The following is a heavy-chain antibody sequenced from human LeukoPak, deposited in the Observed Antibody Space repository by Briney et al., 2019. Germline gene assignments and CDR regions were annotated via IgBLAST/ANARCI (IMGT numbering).Heavy chain of an antibody. CDR3: ARGPRRSWFGTIQAVDY. CDR2: IDTNSGGT. Sequence: ASVNLSFKSSGYTFTGYDMHWGRHAPAQGLGRKGWIDTNSGGTNYAQKFQGRVTMTRDTSISTAYMELSRLRSDDTAVYYCARGPRRSWFGTIQAVDYWGQGTLVTVSS. CDR1: GYTFTGYD. J-gene: IGHJ4*02. D-gene: IGHD3-10*01. V-gene: IGHV1-2*02.